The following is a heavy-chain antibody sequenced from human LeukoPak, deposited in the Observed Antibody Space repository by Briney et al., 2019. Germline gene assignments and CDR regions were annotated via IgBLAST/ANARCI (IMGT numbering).Heavy chain of an antibody. CDR1: GGSISSYY. J-gene: IGHJ4*02. D-gene: IGHD6-19*01. V-gene: IGHV4-59*08. CDR2: IYYSGST. CDR3: ARLGDSSGPPFDY. Sequence: SETLSLTCTVSGGSISSYYWSWIRQPPGKGLEWIGYIYYSGSTNYNPSLQSRVTISVDTSKNQFSLKLSSVTAADTAVYYCARLGDSSGPPFDYWGQGTLVTVSS.